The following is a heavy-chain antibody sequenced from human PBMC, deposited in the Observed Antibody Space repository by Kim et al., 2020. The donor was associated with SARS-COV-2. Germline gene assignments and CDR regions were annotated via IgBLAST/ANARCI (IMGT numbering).Heavy chain of an antibody. CDR1: GYTFTSNH. CDR3: ARDLSVGWSSDF. CDR2: ITPIDGNT. J-gene: IGHJ4*02. D-gene: IGHD6-19*01. Sequence: ASVKVSCKASGYTFTSNHMHWVRQAPGQGFEWMGMITPIDGNTRYAQKLQGRVTMTRDTSTSTFYMDLSSLRSEDTAVYYCARDLSVGWSSDFWGQGTLVTVSS. V-gene: IGHV1-46*01.